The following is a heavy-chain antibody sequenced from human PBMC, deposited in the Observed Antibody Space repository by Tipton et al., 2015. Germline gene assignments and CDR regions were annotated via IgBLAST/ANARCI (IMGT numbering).Heavy chain of an antibody. J-gene: IGHJ4*02. CDR1: GDSINRYY. V-gene: IGHV4-59*01. D-gene: IGHD3-9*01. Sequence: TLSLTCSVSGDSINRYYWSWIRQPPGKGLECIGYIYYTGSTHYNPSLKSRVTISVDTSKSQFFLKLSSVTAADTAVYYCACQDYDILTRDYQTVDYWGQGTPVTVSS. CDR3: ACQDYDILTRDYQTVDY. CDR2: IYYTGST.